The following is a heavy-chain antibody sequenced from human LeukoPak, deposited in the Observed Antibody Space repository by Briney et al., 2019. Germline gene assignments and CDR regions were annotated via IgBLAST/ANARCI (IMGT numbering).Heavy chain of an antibody. J-gene: IGHJ5*02. Sequence: PGGSLRLSCAASGFTFSNAWMSWVRQAPRKGLEWVGHIKTKTDGGTTDYAAPVKGRFSISRDDSENTLFLQMNSLNTEDTAVYYCATYNTDWSFDPWGQGTLVTVSS. CDR2: IKTKTDGGTT. V-gene: IGHV3-15*01. CDR1: GFTFSNAW. CDR3: ATYNTDWSFDP. D-gene: IGHD3-9*01.